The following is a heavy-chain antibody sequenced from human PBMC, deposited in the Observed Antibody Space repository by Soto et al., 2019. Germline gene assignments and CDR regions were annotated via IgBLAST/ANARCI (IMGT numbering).Heavy chain of an antibody. CDR1: EYTFTNYN. Sequence: QVQLVQSGAEVKKTGASVKVSCKASEYTFTNYNVHWLRQAPGHGLEWMGLNRHSGVNTGYARRFQGRVTVTRDRSTSTVYMELTSLTSDDTGVYYWAREPKESFYFDFWGQGTLVTVSS. CDR3: AREPKESFYFDF. V-gene: IGHV1-46*01. CDR2: NRHSGVNT. J-gene: IGHJ4*02.